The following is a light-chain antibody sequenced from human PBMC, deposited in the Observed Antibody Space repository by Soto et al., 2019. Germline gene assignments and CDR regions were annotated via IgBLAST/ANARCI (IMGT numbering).Light chain of an antibody. V-gene: IGKV3-15*01. Sequence: EIVLTQSPATLSVSQGESATLSGRASQSGSSNLAWYQQKPGQTPKLLIYVASPRATGIPARFSGSGSGTEFTLTISSLQSEDFAVYYCQQYNVWPLTFGGGTKVEFK. CDR2: VAS. CDR3: QQYNVWPLT. J-gene: IGKJ4*01. CDR1: QSGSSN.